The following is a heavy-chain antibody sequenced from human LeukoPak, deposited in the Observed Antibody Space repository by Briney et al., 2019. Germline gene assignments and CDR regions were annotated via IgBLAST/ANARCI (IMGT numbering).Heavy chain of an antibody. CDR2: ISGNNDNP. Sequence: GASVKVSCKTSGYTFSNFGINWVRQAPGQGLEWMGWISGNNDNPNYVQKFQGRLTVTTDSSTSTAYMELRNLRFDDTAVYYCARDGTSTDDYWGQGTLVTVSS. J-gene: IGHJ4*02. D-gene: IGHD2-2*01. V-gene: IGHV1-18*01. CDR1: GYTFSNFG. CDR3: ARDGTSTDDY.